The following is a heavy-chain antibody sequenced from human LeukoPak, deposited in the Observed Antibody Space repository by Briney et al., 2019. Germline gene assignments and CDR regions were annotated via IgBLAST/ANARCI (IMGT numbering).Heavy chain of an antibody. D-gene: IGHD3-10*01. J-gene: IGHJ4*02. CDR3: ARVRRAYYGSGSLYY. CDR1: GGTFSSYA. V-gene: IGHV1-69*04. Sequence: ASVKVSCKASGGTFSSYAISWVRQAPGQGLEWMGRIIPILGIANYAQKFQGRVTMTRNTSISTAYMELSSLRSEDTAVYYCARVRRAYYGSGSLYYWGQGTLVTVSS. CDR2: IIPILGIA.